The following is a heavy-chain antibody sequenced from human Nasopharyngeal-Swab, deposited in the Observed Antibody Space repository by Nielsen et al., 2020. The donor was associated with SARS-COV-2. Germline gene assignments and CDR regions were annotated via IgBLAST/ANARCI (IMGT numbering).Heavy chain of an antibody. CDR1: GFSFSTYA. V-gene: IGHV3-23*01. CDR3: AKLAVTVYWYFDV. CDR2: ISDGGDST. J-gene: IGHJ2*01. Sequence: GGSLRLSCAASGFSFSTYAMSWVRLAPGKGLEWVSSISDGGDSTFYADSVKGRFTISRDNSENTLYLQMSSLRADDTAVYYCAKLAVTVYWYFDVWGPGTLLTVPS.